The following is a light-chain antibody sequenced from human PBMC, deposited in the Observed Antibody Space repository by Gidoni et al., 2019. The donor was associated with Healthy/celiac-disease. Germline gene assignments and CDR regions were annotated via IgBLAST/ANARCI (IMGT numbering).Light chain of an antibody. CDR2: GAS. Sequence: DIVLTLSPGTLSLSPGERATLSCRVSQSVSSSYLAWYQQKPGQAPRLLIYGASSRDTGIPDRLSGSGSGTDFTLTISRLEPEDFAVYYCQKYGSSPMYTFGQGTKLEIK. V-gene: IGKV3-20*01. J-gene: IGKJ2*01. CDR3: QKYGSSPMYT. CDR1: QSVSSSY.